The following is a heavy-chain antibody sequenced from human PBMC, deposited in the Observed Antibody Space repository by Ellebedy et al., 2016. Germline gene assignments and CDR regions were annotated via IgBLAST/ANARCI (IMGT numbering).Heavy chain of an antibody. CDR1: GGSFSGYY. CDR2: INHSGST. J-gene: IGHJ4*02. Sequence: SETLSLXCAVYGGSFSGYYWSWIRQPPGKGLEWIGEINHSGSTNYNPSLKSRVTISVDTSKNQFSLKLSSVTAADTAVYYCAREPQGFGETLWGQGTLVTVSS. D-gene: IGHD3-10*01. V-gene: IGHV4-34*01. CDR3: AREPQGFGETL.